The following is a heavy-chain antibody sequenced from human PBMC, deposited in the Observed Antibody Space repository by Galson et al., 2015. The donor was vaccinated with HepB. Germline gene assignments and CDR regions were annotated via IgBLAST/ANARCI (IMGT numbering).Heavy chain of an antibody. J-gene: IGHJ6*03. CDR1: GYTFTGYY. V-gene: IGHV1-18*04. CDR2: ISAYNGNT. D-gene: IGHD2-2*02. Sequence: SVKVSCKASGYTFTGYYMHWVRQAPGQGLEWMGWISAYNGNTNYAQKLQGRVTMTTDTSTSTAYMELRSLRSDDTAVYYCARLLEYCSSTSCYTGVYMDVWGKGTTVTVSS. CDR3: ARLLEYCSSTSCYTGVYMDV.